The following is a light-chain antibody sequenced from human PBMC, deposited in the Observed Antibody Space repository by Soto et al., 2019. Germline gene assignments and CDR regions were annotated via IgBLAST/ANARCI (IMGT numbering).Light chain of an antibody. J-gene: IGLJ3*02. CDR1: SPNIGAGYD. V-gene: IGLV1-40*01. Sequence: QPVLTQPPSVSGAPGQGVTIPCTGGSPNIGAGYDVHWYQQLPGTAPKLLIYGNSNRPSGVPDRFSGSKSGTSASLAITGLQAEDEADYYCQSYDSSLSGSVFGGGTKLTVL. CDR3: QSYDSSLSGSV. CDR2: GNS.